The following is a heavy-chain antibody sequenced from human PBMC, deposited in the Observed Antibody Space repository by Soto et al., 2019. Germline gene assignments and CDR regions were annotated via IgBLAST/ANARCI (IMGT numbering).Heavy chain of an antibody. V-gene: IGHV3-30-3*01. CDR1: GFTFSSDA. CDR2: ISYDGSKK. D-gene: IGHD2-15*01. J-gene: IGHJ6*02. Sequence: PGGSLRLSCAASGFTFSSDAMHWVRQAPGKGLEWVGIISYDGSKKYYADSVEGRFTISRDNSKNTLYLQMDSLRPEDSAVYSCAREVAAPSDYFYGLDVWGHGTTVTVSS. CDR3: AREVAAPSDYFYGLDV.